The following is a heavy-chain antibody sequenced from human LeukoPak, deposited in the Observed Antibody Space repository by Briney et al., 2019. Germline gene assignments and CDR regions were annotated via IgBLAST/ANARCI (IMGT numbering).Heavy chain of an antibody. CDR3: ARTGYSYGYFTY. D-gene: IGHD5-18*01. V-gene: IGHV4-4*09. Sequence: SETLSLTCTVSGGSINSFYWSWVRQPPGKGLEWIGSIYTSGSTNYNPSLKSRVTISVDTSKTQFSLKLTSVTAADTAVCYCARTGYSYGYFTYWGQGTLVTVSS. CDR2: IYTSGST. CDR1: GGSINSFY. J-gene: IGHJ4*02.